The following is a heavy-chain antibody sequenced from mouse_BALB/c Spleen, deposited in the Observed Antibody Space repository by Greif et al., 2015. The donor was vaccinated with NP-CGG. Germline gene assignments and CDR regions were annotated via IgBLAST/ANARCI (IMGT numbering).Heavy chain of an antibody. Sequence: VMLQESGAELAKPGASVKMSCKASGYTFTSYWMHWVKQRPGQGLEWIGYINPSTGYTEHNQKFKDKATLTADKSSSTAYMQLSSLTSEDSAVYYCARRGNYDYYAMDYWGQGTSVTVSS. CDR3: ARRGNYDYYAMDY. D-gene: IGHD2-1*01. J-gene: IGHJ4*01. V-gene: IGHV1-7*01. CDR1: GYTFTSYW. CDR2: INPSTGYT.